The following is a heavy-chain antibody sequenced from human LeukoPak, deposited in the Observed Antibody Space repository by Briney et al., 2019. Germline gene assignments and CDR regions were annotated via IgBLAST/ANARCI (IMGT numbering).Heavy chain of an antibody. Sequence: PSETLSLTCAVYGGSFSGYYWSWIRQPPGKGLEWIGEINHSGSTNYNPSLKSRVTISVDTSKNQFSLKLSSVTAADTAVYYCARGAWPYDAFDIWGQGTMVTVSS. CDR2: INHSGST. CDR1: GGSFSGYY. V-gene: IGHV4-34*01. J-gene: IGHJ3*02. D-gene: IGHD5-12*01. CDR3: ARGAWPYDAFDI.